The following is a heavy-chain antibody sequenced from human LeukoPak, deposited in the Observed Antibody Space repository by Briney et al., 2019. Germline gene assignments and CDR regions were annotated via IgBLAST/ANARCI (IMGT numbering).Heavy chain of an antibody. Sequence: SETLSLTCTVSGGSISSTNSYWGWIRQSPRTGLEWIGNIYSSGSSYYNPSLKSRVTISIDASENQFSLKLTSVTAADTAVYYCARKREGPTTGIDYWGQGTLVTVSS. CDR2: IYSSGSS. CDR3: ARKREGPTTGIDY. CDR1: GGSISSTNSY. D-gene: IGHD1-26*01. J-gene: IGHJ4*02. V-gene: IGHV4-39*07.